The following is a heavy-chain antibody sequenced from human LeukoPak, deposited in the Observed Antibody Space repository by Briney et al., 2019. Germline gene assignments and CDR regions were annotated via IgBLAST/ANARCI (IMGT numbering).Heavy chain of an antibody. CDR1: GGSISSSNW. CDR3: ARRKIAAAGTSRLGRSKILNWFDP. CDR2: IYHSGST. Sequence: SGTLSLTCAVSGGSISSSNWWSWVRQPPGKGLEWIGEIYHSGSTNYNPSLKSRVTISVDTSKNQFSLKLSSVTAADTAVYYCARRKIAAAGTSRLGRSKILNWFDPWGQGTLVTVSS. V-gene: IGHV4-4*02. J-gene: IGHJ5*02. D-gene: IGHD6-13*01.